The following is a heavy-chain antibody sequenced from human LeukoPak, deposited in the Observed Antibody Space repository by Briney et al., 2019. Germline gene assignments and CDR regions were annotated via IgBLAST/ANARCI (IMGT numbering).Heavy chain of an antibody. CDR3: ARGDYYDSSGYFPTPFDY. V-gene: IGHV4-59*01. CDR1: GGSISRYY. J-gene: IGHJ4*02. CDR2: IYYSGST. Sequence: NPSETLSLTCTVSGGSISRYYWSWIRQPPGKGLEWIGYIYYSGSTNYNPSPKSRVAISVDTSKNQFSLKLSSVTAADTAVYYCARGDYYDSSGYFPTPFDYWGQGTLVTVSS. D-gene: IGHD3-22*01.